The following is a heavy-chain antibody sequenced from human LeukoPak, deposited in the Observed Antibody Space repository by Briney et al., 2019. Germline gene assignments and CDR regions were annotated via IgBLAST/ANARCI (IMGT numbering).Heavy chain of an antibody. CDR3: ARAGGYTYYFDY. Sequence: SETLSLTCTVSGGSISGYYWSWIRQPPGKGLEWIGEINHSGSTNYNPSLKSRVTISVDTSKNQFSLKLSSVTAADTAVYYCARAGGYTYYFDYWGQGTLVTVSS. CDR1: GGSISGYY. V-gene: IGHV4-34*01. J-gene: IGHJ4*02. D-gene: IGHD5-12*01. CDR2: INHSGST.